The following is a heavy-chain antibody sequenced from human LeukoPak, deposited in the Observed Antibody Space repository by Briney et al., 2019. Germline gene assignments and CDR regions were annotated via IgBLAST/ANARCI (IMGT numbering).Heavy chain of an antibody. CDR3: ARGVVVPAVPLNWFDP. V-gene: IGHV4-59*12. J-gene: IGHJ5*02. CDR2: IYYSGST. Sequence: SETLSLTCTVSGGSISSYYWSWIRQPPGKGLEWIGYIYYSGSTNYNPSLKSRVTISVDTSKNQFSLKLSSATAADTAVYYCARGVVVPAVPLNWFDPWGQGTLVTVSS. D-gene: IGHD2-2*01. CDR1: GGSISSYY.